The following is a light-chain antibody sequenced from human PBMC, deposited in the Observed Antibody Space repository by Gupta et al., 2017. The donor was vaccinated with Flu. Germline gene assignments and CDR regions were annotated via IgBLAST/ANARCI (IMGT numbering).Light chain of an antibody. CDR1: GLRKQY. J-gene: IGLJ3*02. V-gene: IGLV3-25*02. CDR2: KDS. CDR3: QSGDSSGTWV. Sequence: SYELTQPPSVSVSPGQTARITCSGDGLRKQYTYWYQQKPGQAPVLMIYKDSKRPSGIPERVSGASSGTTVTLTISGAQAEDEADYYCQSGDSSGTWVFGGGTKLTVL.